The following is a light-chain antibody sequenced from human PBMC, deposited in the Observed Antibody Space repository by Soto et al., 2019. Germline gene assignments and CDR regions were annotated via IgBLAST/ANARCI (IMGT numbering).Light chain of an antibody. J-gene: IGKJ1*01. Sequence: EIVLTQSPATLYLSPGERATLSCRASQSVSSSLAWYQQKPGQAPRLLIYGASSRSTGIPDRFSGSGSGTDFTLTISRLEREDFAVYYCQQYGSSLCTFGQGTKVEIK. CDR3: QQYGSSLCT. CDR2: GAS. V-gene: IGKV3-20*01. CDR1: QSVSSS.